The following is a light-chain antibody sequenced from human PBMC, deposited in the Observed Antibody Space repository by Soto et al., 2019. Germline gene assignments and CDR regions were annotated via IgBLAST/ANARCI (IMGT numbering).Light chain of an antibody. J-gene: IGLJ1*01. CDR3: SSYSGTNYHYV. CDR1: SSDVGGYNY. V-gene: IGLV2-8*01. Sequence: QSALTQPPSASGSFGQSVTISCTGTSSDVGGYNYVSWYQQHPGKAPKLMIYEVSERPSGVPDRFSDSKSGNTASLTVSGLQADDEADYYCSSYSGTNYHYVFGTGTMVTVL. CDR2: EVS.